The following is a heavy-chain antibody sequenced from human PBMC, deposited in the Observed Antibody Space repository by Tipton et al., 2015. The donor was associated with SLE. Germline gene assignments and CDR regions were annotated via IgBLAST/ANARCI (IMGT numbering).Heavy chain of an antibody. CDR1: GYSITSYY. J-gene: IGHJ3*02. V-gene: IGHV4-59*01. Sequence: TLSLTCKVSGYSITSYYWSWIRQSAGKGLEWIGYIFYSGNTDYNPSLKSRVTISVDTSKNQFSLKLRSVTAADTAVYYCARVRRTDAFDIWGQGTTVTVSP. CDR3: ARVRRTDAFDI. CDR2: IFYSGNT.